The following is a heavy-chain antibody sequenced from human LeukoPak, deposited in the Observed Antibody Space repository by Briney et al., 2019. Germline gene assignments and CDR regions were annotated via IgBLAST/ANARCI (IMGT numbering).Heavy chain of an antibody. CDR3: ARDQCSIISRRPPYYYYYGMDV. CDR1: GFIFSTYA. CDR2: IPNDGNNK. D-gene: IGHD2-2*01. Sequence: GRSLRLSCGASGFIFSTYAMHWVRQAPGKGLEWVALIPNDGNNKYYTDSVKGRFTISRDNSKNTLYLQMDSLSAEDTAVYYCARDQCSIISRRPPYYYYYGMDVWGKGTTVTVSS. V-gene: IGHV3-30*04. J-gene: IGHJ6*04.